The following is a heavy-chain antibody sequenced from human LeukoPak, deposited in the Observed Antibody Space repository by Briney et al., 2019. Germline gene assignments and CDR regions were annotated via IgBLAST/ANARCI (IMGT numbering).Heavy chain of an antibody. Sequence: GGSLGLSCAASGFTFTTYAMHWVRQAPGKGLEWVAVTASHGRDSYYAVSVQGRFTISRDNSRNTVYLQMNSLRAEDTAVYYCARNGQFGGFDYWGQGTLVTVSS. CDR3: ARNGQFGGFDY. CDR2: TASHGRDS. CDR1: GFTFTTYA. J-gene: IGHJ4*02. V-gene: IGHV3-30*04. D-gene: IGHD3-16*01.